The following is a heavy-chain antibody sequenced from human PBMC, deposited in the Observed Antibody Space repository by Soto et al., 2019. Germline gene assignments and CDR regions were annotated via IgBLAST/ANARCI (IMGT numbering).Heavy chain of an antibody. CDR3: ARHSPPSRNDYAMDV. Sequence: PGESLKISCRGSGFSFTTYWIGWVRQMPGKGLEWMGIIYPGESNVRYSPSFQGQVTISDDKSTSTVYLQWSRLEASDSAMYYCARHSPPSRNDYAMDVWGQGTTVTVSS. CDR1: GFSFTTYW. CDR2: IYPGESNV. J-gene: IGHJ6*02. V-gene: IGHV5-51*01.